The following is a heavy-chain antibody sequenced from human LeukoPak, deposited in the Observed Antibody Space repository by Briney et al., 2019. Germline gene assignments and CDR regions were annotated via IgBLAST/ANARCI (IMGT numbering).Heavy chain of an antibody. CDR2: IYYSGST. D-gene: IGHD5-12*01. J-gene: IGHJ4*02. CDR3: ARGARYSGYEGPYFDY. V-gene: IGHV4-59*01. CDR1: GGSISSYY. Sequence: SETLSLTCTVSGGSISSYYWSWIRQPPGKGLEWIGYIYYSGSTNYNPSLKSRVTISVDTSKNQFSLKLGSVTAADTAVYYCARGARYSGYEGPYFDYWGQGTLVTVSS.